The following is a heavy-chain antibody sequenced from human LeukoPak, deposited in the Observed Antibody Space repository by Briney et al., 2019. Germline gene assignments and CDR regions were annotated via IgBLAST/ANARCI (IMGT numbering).Heavy chain of an antibody. CDR1: GFTFSSYS. CDR3: ARQRGYCSGGSCRGWFDP. D-gene: IGHD2-15*01. J-gene: IGHJ5*02. V-gene: IGHV3-21*01. CDR2: ISSSSSYI. Sequence: GGSLRLSCAASGFTFSSYSMNWVRQAPGKGLEWVSSISSSSSYIYQADSVKGRFTISRANAKNSLYLQMNSLRVEDTAVYYCARQRGYCSGGSCRGWFDPWGQGTLVTVSS.